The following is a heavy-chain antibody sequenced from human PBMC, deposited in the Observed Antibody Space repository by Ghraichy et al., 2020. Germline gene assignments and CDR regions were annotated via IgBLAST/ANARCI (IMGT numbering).Heavy chain of an antibody. CDR3: ARGRAYYYGSGSYGYFQH. J-gene: IGHJ1*01. CDR1: GGSFSGYY. Sequence: SETLSLTCAVYGGSFSGYYWSWIRQPPGKGLEWIGEINHSGSTNYNPSLKSRVTISVDTSKNQFSLKLSSVTAADTAVYYCARGRAYYYGSGSYGYFQHWGQGTLVTVSS. CDR2: INHSGST. V-gene: IGHV4-34*01. D-gene: IGHD3-10*01.